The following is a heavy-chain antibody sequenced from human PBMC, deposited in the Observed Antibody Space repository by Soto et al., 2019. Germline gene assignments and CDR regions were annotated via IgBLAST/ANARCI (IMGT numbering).Heavy chain of an antibody. CDR3: AHSIHSGYYLGFDY. CDR2: IYWDDDK. V-gene: IGHV2-5*02. J-gene: IGHJ4*02. D-gene: IGHD3-22*01. Sequence: QITLKESGPTLAKPTQTLTLTCTFSGFSLSTSGVGVGWIRQPPGKALEWLALIYWDDDKRYSPSLKSRLTITKDTSKNQVVLTMTNMDPVDTATYYCAHSIHSGYYLGFDYWGQGTLVTVSS. CDR1: GFSLSTSGVG.